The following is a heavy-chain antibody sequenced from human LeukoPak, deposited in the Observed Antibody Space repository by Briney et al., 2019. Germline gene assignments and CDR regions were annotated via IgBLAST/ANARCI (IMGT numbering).Heavy chain of an antibody. Sequence: SVKVSCKASGGTFSSYAISWVRQAPGQGLEWMGGIIPIFGTANYAQKFQGRVTITADKSTSTAYMGLSSLRSEDTAVYYCARGRSRCSSTSCYSAHDYWGQGTLVTVSS. CDR2: IIPIFGTA. D-gene: IGHD2-2*01. CDR1: GGTFSSYA. J-gene: IGHJ4*02. V-gene: IGHV1-69*06. CDR3: ARGRSRCSSTSCYSAHDY.